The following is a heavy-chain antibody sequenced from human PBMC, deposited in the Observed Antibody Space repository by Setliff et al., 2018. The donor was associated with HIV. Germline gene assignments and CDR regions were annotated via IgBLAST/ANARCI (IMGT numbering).Heavy chain of an antibody. V-gene: IGHV4-34*01. Sequence: GSTNYNASLKSRVTISGDMSKKQFSLKLSSVTAADTAVYYCARDRRSIFGVDTKNWFDPWGQGTLVTVSS. D-gene: IGHD3-3*01. CDR2: GST. CDR3: ARDRRSIFGVDTKNWFDP. J-gene: IGHJ5*02.